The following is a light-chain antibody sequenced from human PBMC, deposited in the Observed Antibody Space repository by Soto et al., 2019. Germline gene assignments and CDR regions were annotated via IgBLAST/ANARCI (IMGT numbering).Light chain of an antibody. Sequence: EIVMTPSPATLSVAPVERATLSCRASQSVSSNLAWYQQKPGQAPRLLIYGASTRATGIPARFSGSGSGTEFTLTISSLQSEDFAVYYCQQYNNWPWTFGQGNKGDIK. V-gene: IGKV3-15*01. J-gene: IGKJ1*01. CDR1: QSVSSN. CDR2: GAS. CDR3: QQYNNWPWT.